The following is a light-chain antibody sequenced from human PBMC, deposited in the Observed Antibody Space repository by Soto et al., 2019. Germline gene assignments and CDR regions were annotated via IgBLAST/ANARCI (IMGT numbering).Light chain of an antibody. CDR1: SSDVGGYNY. Sequence: QSALTQPASVSGSPGQSITISCTGTSSDVGGYNYVSWYQHHPGQAPKLIIYDVTNRPSGVSNPFSGSKSGNTASLTLSGLQPEDEADYDCSSYTTSNSRQIVFGTGTKLTVL. CDR2: DVT. V-gene: IGLV2-14*03. J-gene: IGLJ1*01. CDR3: SSYTTSNSRQIV.